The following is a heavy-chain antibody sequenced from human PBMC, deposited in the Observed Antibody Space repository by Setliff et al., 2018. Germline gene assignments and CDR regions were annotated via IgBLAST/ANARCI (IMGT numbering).Heavy chain of an antibody. J-gene: IGHJ3*02. CDR1: GGSISTSSHH. V-gene: IGHV4-39*01. D-gene: IGHD3-10*01. Sequence: SETLSLTCTASGGSISTSSHHWVWIRQSPGKGLEWIGTIYSSGTTYYNLSLKSRVTISLDTSKSQSSLNLGSVTAADTAVYYCTRRPRGRAAFDIWGQGTMVTVSS. CDR3: TRRPRGRAAFDI. CDR2: IYSSGTT.